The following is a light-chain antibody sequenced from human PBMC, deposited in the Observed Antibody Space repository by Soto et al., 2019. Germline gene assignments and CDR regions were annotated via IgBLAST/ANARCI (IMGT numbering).Light chain of an antibody. Sequence: QSALTQPASVSGSPGQSITISCTGTSSDVGGYNYVSWYQHHPGKAPKLMIYEVSNRPSGVSNRFSGSKSGNTASLTISGLQADDEADYYCSSYTSSTSVVFGGGTQLTVL. V-gene: IGLV2-14*01. CDR2: EVS. J-gene: IGLJ2*01. CDR1: SSDVGGYNY. CDR3: SSYTSSTSVV.